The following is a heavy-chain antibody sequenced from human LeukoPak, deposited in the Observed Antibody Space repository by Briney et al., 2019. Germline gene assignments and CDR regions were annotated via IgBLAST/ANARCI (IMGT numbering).Heavy chain of an antibody. Sequence: SVKVPCKASGGTFSSYTISWVRQAPGQGLEWMGRIIPILGIANYAQKFQGRVTITADKSTSTAYMELSSLRSEDTAVYYCATQAGLIGGEPLDPWGQGTLVTVSS. D-gene: IGHD1-26*01. CDR1: GGTFSSYT. J-gene: IGHJ5*02. V-gene: IGHV1-69*02. CDR2: IIPILGIA. CDR3: ATQAGLIGGEPLDP.